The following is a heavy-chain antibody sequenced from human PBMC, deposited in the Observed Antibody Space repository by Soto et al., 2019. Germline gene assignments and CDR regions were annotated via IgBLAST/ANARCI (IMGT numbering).Heavy chain of an antibody. J-gene: IGHJ1*01. CDR1: GAAISSGSYF. D-gene: IGHD2-21*02. V-gene: IGHV4-31*03. CDR2: IYYSGST. Sequence: PSETLSLTCTVSGAAISSGSYFWSWIRQHPGKGLEWSGYIYYSGSTYYNPSRKSRLTISGDTSKNQFSLRLSSVTAADTAVYYCARGGVHCGGDCFSPGYFQYWGQGALVTVSS. CDR3: ARGGVHCGGDCFSPGYFQY.